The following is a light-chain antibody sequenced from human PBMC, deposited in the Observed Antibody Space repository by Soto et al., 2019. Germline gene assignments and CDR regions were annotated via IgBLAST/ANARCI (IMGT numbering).Light chain of an antibody. CDR2: GAS. CDR1: QSVSSN. J-gene: IGKJ4*01. Sequence: EIVMTQSPATLSVSPGERATLSCRASQSVSSNLAWYQQKPGQAPRLLIYGASTRATGIPARFSGSGSGTEFTLTISSLQSEDFAVYCWQQYNNWPPPLPTFGGGTKVEIK. CDR3: QQYNNWPPPLPT. V-gene: IGKV3-15*01.